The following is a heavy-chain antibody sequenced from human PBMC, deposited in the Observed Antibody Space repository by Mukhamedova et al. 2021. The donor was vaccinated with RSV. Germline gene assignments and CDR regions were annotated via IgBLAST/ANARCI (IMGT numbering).Heavy chain of an antibody. V-gene: IGHV3-11*06. CDR3: ARDAYSSSWYYFYY. Sequence: AEYMGGRFTISRDNAKNSLYLQMNSLRAEDTAVYYCARDAYSSSWYYFYYWGQGTLXXXSS. J-gene: IGHJ4*02. D-gene: IGHD6-13*01.